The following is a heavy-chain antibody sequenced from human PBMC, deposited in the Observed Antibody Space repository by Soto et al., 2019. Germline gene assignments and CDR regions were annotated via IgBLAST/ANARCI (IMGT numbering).Heavy chain of an antibody. V-gene: IGHV1-18*04. D-gene: IGHD3-3*01. CDR1: GYTFTSYG. CDR2: ISAYNGNT. CDR3: ARGPQVRFLEWLRKVEFDY. Sequence: GASVKVSCKASGYTFTSYGISWVRQAPGQGLEWMGWISAYNGNTNYAQKLQGRVTMTTDTSTSTAYMELRSLRSDDTAVYYCARGPQVRFLEWLRKVEFDYWGQGTLVTVSS. J-gene: IGHJ4*02.